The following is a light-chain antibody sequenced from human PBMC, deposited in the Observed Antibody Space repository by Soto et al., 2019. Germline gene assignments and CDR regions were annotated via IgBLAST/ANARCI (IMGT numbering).Light chain of an antibody. V-gene: IGKV3-20*01. CDR1: QSVSSSY. J-gene: IGKJ1*01. CDR3: QQCCSSPS. Sequence: EIVLTQSPGTLSLSPGERATLSCRASQSVSSSYLAWYQQKPGQAPRLLIYDTSSRATGIPVRFSGSGSGTDFTLAISRLEPEDFAVYYCQQCCSSPSFGQGTNVELK. CDR2: DTS.